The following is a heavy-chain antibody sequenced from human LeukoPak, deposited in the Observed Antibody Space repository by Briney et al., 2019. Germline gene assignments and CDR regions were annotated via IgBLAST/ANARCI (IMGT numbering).Heavy chain of an antibody. D-gene: IGHD6-13*01. CDR2: MNPNSGNT. J-gene: IGHJ5*02. Sequence: ASVKVSCKASGYTFTSYDINWVRQATGQGLEWMGWMNPNSGNTGYAQKFQGRVTMTRNTSISTAYMELSSLRSEDTAVYYYARGGGIAAADNNWFDPWGQGTLVTVSS. CDR3: ARGGGIAAADNNWFDP. CDR1: GYTFTSYD. V-gene: IGHV1-8*01.